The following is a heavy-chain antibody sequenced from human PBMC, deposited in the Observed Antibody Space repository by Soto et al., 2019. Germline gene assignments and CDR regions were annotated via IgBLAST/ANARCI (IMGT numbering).Heavy chain of an antibody. CDR3: ARRYGYSFDY. CDR1: GGSISSYY. Sequence: QVQLQESGPGLVKPSETLSLTCTVSGGSISSYYWSWIRQPPGKGLEWIGYIYYSGSTNYNPSLKSRATISVDTSKNQFSLKLSSVPAADTAVYYCARRYGYSFDYWGQGTLVTVSS. D-gene: IGHD1-1*01. V-gene: IGHV4-59*08. CDR2: IYYSGST. J-gene: IGHJ4*02.